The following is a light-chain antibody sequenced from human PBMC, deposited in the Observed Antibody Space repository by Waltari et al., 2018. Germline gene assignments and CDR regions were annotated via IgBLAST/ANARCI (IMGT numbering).Light chain of an antibody. Sequence: DIQMTQSPSTLSVSVGDRVTITCRASQSINGWLAWYQQKPGKAPKLLIYKAFTLESGVPSRFSGSGSGTQFTLTINSLQPDDVATYYCQHYSGYPLTFGGGTKVDIK. CDR3: QHYSGYPLT. J-gene: IGKJ4*01. CDR2: KAF. CDR1: QSINGW. V-gene: IGKV1-5*03.